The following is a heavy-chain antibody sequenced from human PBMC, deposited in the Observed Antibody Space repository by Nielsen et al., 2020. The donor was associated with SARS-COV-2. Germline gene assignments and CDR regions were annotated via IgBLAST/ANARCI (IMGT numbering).Heavy chain of an antibody. D-gene: IGHD3-10*01. CDR2: INHSGST. CDR3: ARGARYRSARVSFRTRYLDY. J-gene: IGHJ4*02. V-gene: IGHV4-34*01. Sequence: WIRQPPGKGLEWIGEINHSGSTNYNPSLKSRVTISVDTSKNQFSLKLNSVTAADTAVYYCARGARYRSARVSFRTRYLDYWGQGTLVTVSS.